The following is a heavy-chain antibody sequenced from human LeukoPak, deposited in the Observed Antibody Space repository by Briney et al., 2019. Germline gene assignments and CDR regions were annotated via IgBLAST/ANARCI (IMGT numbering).Heavy chain of an antibody. D-gene: IGHD1-26*01. CDR1: GGSFSGYY. CDR2: INHSGST. CDR3: ASISGSYYITYFDY. V-gene: IGHV4-34*01. Sequence: SETLSLTCAVYGGSFSGYYWSWIRQPPGKGLEWIGEINHSGSTNYNPSLKSRVTISVDKSKNQFSLKLSSVTAADTAVYYCASISGSYYITYFDYWGQGTLVTVSS. J-gene: IGHJ4*02.